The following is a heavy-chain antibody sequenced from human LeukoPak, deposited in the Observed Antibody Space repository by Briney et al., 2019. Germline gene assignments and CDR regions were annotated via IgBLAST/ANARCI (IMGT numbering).Heavy chain of an antibody. D-gene: IGHD3-9*01. V-gene: IGHV1-69*13. J-gene: IGHJ4*02. CDR1: GGTFSSYA. CDR2: IIPIFGTA. CDR3: ARSYYDILTGYYKSFDY. Sequence: SVKVSCKASGGTFSSYAISWVRRAPGQGLEWMGGIIPIFGTANYAQKFQGRVTITADESTSTAYMELSSLRSEDTAVYYCARSYYDILTGYYKSFDYWGQGTLVTVSS.